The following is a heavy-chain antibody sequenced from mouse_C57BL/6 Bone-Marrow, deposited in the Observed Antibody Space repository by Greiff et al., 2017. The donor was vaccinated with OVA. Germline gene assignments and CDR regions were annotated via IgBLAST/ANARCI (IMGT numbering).Heavy chain of an antibody. V-gene: IGHV1-53*01. CDR3: ERDGNYYGYFDF. CDR2: INPSNGGT. CDR1: GYTFTSYW. Sequence: VQLQQPGTELVKPGASVKLSCKASGYTFTSYWMHWVKQRPGQGLEWIGMINPSNGGTNYNEKFKSKATLTVDKSSSTAYMQLSSLTSEDSAVYDGERDGNYYGYFDFGGRGTGVTVTA. J-gene: IGHJ1*03. D-gene: IGHD2-1*01.